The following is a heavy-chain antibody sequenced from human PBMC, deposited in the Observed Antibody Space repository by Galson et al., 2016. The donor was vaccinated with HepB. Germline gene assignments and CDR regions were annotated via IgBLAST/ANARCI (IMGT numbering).Heavy chain of an antibody. Sequence: SLRLSCAASGFPFNRYSMNWVRQAPGKGLEWVASISRSGSDIYYADSVKGRFIISRDNGQNSSSLQMNRLRGDDTAFYYCARDSTAWYTFDYWGQGVLLIVSS. V-gene: IGHV3-21*06. CDR2: ISRSGSDI. D-gene: IGHD6-13*01. J-gene: IGHJ4*02. CDR1: GFPFNRYS. CDR3: ARDSTAWYTFDY.